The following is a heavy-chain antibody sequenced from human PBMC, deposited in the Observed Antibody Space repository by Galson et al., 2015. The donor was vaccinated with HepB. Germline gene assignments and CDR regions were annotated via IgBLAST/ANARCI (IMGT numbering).Heavy chain of an antibody. D-gene: IGHD3-3*01. J-gene: IGHJ5*02. CDR2: ITSSSNYI. CDR1: GFTFSTYS. V-gene: IGHV3-21*01. CDR3: ARVVDYDFWSGYYRSNWVDP. Sequence: SLRLSCAASGFTFSTYSMNWVRQAPGKGLEWVSSITSSSNYINYADSVKGRFTISKDNAKNSLYLQMNSLRAEDTAVYYCARVVDYDFWSGYYRSNWVDPWGQATLGTVSS.